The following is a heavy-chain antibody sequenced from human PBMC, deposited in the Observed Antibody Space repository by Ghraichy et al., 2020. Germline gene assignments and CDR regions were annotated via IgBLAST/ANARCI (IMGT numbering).Heavy chain of an antibody. D-gene: IGHD3-10*01. CDR3: ARDQAPLLWFGESLDPLDY. J-gene: IGHJ4*02. V-gene: IGHV3-21*01. Sequence: GESLNISCAASGFTFSSYSMNWVRQAPGKGLEWVSSISSSSSYIYYADSVKGRFTISRDNAKNSLYLQMNSLRAEDTAVYYCARDQAPLLWFGESLDPLDYWGQGTLVTVSS. CDR2: ISSSSSYI. CDR1: GFTFSSYS.